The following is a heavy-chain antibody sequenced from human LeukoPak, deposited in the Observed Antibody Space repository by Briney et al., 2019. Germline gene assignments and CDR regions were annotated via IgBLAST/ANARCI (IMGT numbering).Heavy chain of an antibody. V-gene: IGHV3-21*01. Sequence: GGSLRLSCAASGSTFSSYSMNWVRQAPGKGLEWVSSISSSSSYIYYADSVKGRFTISRDNAKNSLYLQMNSLRADDTAVYYCARDEATMVRGHDYWGQGTLVTVSS. CDR3: ARDEATMVRGHDY. J-gene: IGHJ4*02. D-gene: IGHD3-10*01. CDR1: GSTFSSYS. CDR2: ISSSSSYI.